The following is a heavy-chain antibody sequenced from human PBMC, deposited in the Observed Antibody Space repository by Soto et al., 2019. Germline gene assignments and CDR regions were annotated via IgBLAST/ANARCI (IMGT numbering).Heavy chain of an antibody. J-gene: IGHJ4*02. V-gene: IGHV1-18*01. CDR2: ISTYNSNT. Sequence: GASVKVSCKASGYTFSRNDISWVRQAPGQGLEWMGWISTYNSNTNYAQKLQGRVTMTTDTSTSTAYMELRSLRSDDTAVYYCTRGGQPIDYWGQGTLVTVSS. CDR3: TRGGQPIDY. CDR1: GYTFSRND.